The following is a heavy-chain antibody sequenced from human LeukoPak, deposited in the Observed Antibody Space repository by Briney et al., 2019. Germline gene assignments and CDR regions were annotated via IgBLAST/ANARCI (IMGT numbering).Heavy chain of an antibody. V-gene: IGHV4-31*03. J-gene: IGHJ4*02. D-gene: IGHD6-19*01. CDR2: IYYSGST. CDR3: ARHAGYSSGWYGEPTTNLDY. Sequence: PSQTLSLTCTVSGGSISSGGYYWSWIRQHPGKGLEWIGYIYYSGSTYYNPSLKSRVTISVDTSKNQFSLKLGSVTAADTAVYYCARHAGYSSGWYGEPTTNLDYWGQGTLVTVSS. CDR1: GGSISSGGYY.